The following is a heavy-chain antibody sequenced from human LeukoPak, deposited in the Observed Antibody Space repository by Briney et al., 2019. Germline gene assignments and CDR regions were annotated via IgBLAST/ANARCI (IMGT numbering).Heavy chain of an antibody. Sequence: ASVKVSCKASGYTFTSYYMHWVRQAPGQGLEWMVIINPSGGSTSYAQKFQGRVTMTRDTSTSTVYMELSSLRSEDTAVYYCARVKPDYYYYYGMDVWGQGTTVTVSS. D-gene: IGHD1-14*01. CDR3: ARVKPDYYYYYGMDV. J-gene: IGHJ6*02. CDR2: INPSGGST. V-gene: IGHV1-46*01. CDR1: GYTFTSYY.